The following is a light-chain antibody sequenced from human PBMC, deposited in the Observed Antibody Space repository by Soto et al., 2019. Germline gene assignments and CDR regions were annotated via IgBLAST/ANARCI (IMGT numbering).Light chain of an antibody. CDR3: QQRRNWPST. CDR1: QSVSGY. J-gene: IGKJ4*01. CDR2: DAS. Sequence: EIVLTQSPATLSLSPGKRATLSCRASQSVSGYLAWYQQKPGQAPRLLIYDASTRATGIPARFSGSGSGSDFTLTISRLQSEDFAVYYCQQRRNWPSTFGRGTKVEI. V-gene: IGKV3-11*01.